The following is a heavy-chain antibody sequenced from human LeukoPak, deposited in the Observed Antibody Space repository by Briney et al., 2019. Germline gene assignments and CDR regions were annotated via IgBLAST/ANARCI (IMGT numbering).Heavy chain of an antibody. D-gene: IGHD6-13*01. J-gene: IGHJ4*02. Sequence: PGGSLRLSCAASGFTFSSYGMHWVRQAPGKGLEWVAVISYDGSNKYYADSVKGRFTISRDNSKNTLYLQMNSLRAEDTAVYYCAKTAPRIAAAGSFDYWGQGTLVTVSS. CDR1: GFTFSSYG. CDR3: AKTAPRIAAAGSFDY. CDR2: ISYDGSNK. V-gene: IGHV3-30*18.